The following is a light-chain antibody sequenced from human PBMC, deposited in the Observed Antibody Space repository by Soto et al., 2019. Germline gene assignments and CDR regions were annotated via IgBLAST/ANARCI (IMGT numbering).Light chain of an antibody. J-gene: IGKJ1*01. Sequence: DIQMTQSPYSLSASIGDRVTLTCRASQRIGTNLNWYQQRPGKAPKLLIYAVSSLQSGVSSRFSGSGSGTDFTLSINSLQREDFATYYCQQTYIAPPLFGQGTKVEIK. V-gene: IGKV1-39*01. CDR2: AVS. CDR1: QRIGTN. CDR3: QQTYIAPPL.